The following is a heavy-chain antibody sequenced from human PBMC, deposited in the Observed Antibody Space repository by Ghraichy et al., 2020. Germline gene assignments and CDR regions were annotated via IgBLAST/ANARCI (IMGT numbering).Heavy chain of an antibody. Sequence: SGPTLVKPTQTLTLTCTFSGFSLNTSGVGVGWIRQPPGKALEWLALIYWNDYKEYSPSLTGRLTITKDSSKNQVVLRMTNMDPVDTATFYCARRDTFMANRHYFDYWGQGTLVTVSS. V-gene: IGHV2-5*01. CDR2: IYWNDYK. CDR3: ARRDTFMANRHYFDY. D-gene: IGHD3-16*01. J-gene: IGHJ4*02. CDR1: GFSLNTSGVG.